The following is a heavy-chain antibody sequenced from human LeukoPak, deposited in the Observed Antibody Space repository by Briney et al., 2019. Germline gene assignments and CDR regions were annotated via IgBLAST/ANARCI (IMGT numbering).Heavy chain of an antibody. Sequence: SVKVSCKASGGTFSSYTIGWVRQAPGQGLEWVGRIIPILGIANYAQKFQGRVTITADKSTSTAYMELSSLRSEDTAVYYCAREEAAVAGTFGFDYWGQGTLVTVFS. CDR2: IIPILGIA. D-gene: IGHD6-19*01. J-gene: IGHJ4*02. V-gene: IGHV1-69*04. CDR1: GGTFSSYT. CDR3: AREEAAVAGTFGFDY.